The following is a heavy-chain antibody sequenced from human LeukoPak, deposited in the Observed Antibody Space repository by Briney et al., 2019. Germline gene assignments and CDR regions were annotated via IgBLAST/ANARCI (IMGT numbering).Heavy chain of an antibody. J-gene: IGHJ4*02. CDR1: GFTVSSNY. CDR3: ARDSWYSSSSGSY. D-gene: IGHD6-6*01. V-gene: IGHV3-66*01. Sequence: GGSLRLSCAASGFTVSSNYMSWVRQAPGKGLEWVSVIYTDGRTYYADSVKGRFTISGDNSKNTLYLQMNSLRAEDTAVYYCARDSWYSSSSGSYWGQGTLVTVSS. CDR2: IYTDGRT.